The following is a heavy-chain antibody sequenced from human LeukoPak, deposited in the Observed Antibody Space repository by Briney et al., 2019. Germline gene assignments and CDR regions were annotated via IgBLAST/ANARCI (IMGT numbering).Heavy chain of an antibody. V-gene: IGHV3-66*01. D-gene: IGHD6-13*01. Sequence: GGSLRLSCAASGFTVSSNYMSWVRQAPGKGLEWVSVIYSGGSTYYADPVKGRFTISRDNSKNTLYLQMNSLRAEDTAVYYCAKRSAAGTVGYFDYWGQGSLVTVSS. CDR3: AKRSAAGTVGYFDY. CDR1: GFTVSSNY. CDR2: IYSGGST. J-gene: IGHJ4*02.